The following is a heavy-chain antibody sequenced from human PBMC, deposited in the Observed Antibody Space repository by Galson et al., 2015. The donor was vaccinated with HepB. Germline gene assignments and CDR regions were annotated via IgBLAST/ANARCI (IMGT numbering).Heavy chain of an antibody. D-gene: IGHD3-3*01. CDR3: AKDPIFGASGWFYFDY. CDR1: GFRFSNYA. CDR2: ITGSGGRT. J-gene: IGHJ4*02. V-gene: IGHV3-23*01. Sequence: SLRLSCAASGFRFSNYAMSWVRQAPGKGLEWVSGITGSGGRTYYAASVKGRFTISRDKPKNTLYLQMRGLRADDTAVYYCAKDPIFGASGWFYFDYWGQGTVVTVSA.